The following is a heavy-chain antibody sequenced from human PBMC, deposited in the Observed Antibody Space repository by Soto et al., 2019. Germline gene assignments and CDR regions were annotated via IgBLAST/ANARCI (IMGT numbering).Heavy chain of an antibody. CDR2: IIPILGIA. Sequence: QVQLVQSGAEVKKTGSSVKVSCKASGGTFSSYTISWVRQAPGQGLEWMGRIIPILGIANYAQKFQGRVTITADKSTSTAYMELSSLRSEDTAVYYCARDISHYDPRGYWCQGTLVTVTS. J-gene: IGHJ4*02. D-gene: IGHD4-17*01. CDR1: GGTFSSYT. V-gene: IGHV1-69*08. CDR3: ARDISHYDPRGY.